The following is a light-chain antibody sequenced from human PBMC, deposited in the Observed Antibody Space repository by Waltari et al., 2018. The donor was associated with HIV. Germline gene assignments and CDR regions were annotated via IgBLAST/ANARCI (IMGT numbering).Light chain of an antibody. J-gene: IGLJ1*01. CDR3: SSYTSSSTLV. V-gene: IGLV2-14*01. Sequence: QSALTQPASVSGSPGQSITISCTATSSDVGGYNCVSWYQQHPGKAPKLMIYEVSNRPSGVSNRFSGSKSGNTASLTISGLQAEDEADYYCSSYTSSSTLVFGTGTKVTVL. CDR2: EVS. CDR1: SSDVGGYNC.